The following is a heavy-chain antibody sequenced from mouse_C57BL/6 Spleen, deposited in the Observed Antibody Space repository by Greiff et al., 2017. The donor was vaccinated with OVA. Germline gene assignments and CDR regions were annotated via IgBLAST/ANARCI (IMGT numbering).Heavy chain of an antibody. J-gene: IGHJ3*01. V-gene: IGHV1-39*01. CDR2: INPNYGTT. CDR1: GYSFTDYN. D-gene: IGHD1-1*01. CDR3: ARGHYGSIPFAY. Sequence: EVKVVESGPELVKPGASVKISCKASGYSFTDYNMNWVKQSNGKSLEWIGVINPNYGTTSYNQKFKGKATLTVDQSSSTAYMQLNSLTSEDSAVYYCARGHYGSIPFAYWGQGTLVTVSA.